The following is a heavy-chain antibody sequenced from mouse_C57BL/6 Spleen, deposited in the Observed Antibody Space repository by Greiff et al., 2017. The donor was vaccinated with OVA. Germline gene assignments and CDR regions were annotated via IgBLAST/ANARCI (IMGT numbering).Heavy chain of an antibody. Sequence: QVQLQQPGAELVKPGASVKLSCKASGYTFTSYWMHWVKQRPGQGLEWIGMIHPNSGSTNYNEKFKSKATLTVDKSSSTAYMQLSSLTSEDSAVYYCAGHYDYDESYAMDYWGQGTSVTVSS. J-gene: IGHJ4*01. V-gene: IGHV1-64*01. CDR1: GYTFTSYW. D-gene: IGHD2-4*01. CDR3: AGHYDYDESYAMDY. CDR2: IHPNSGST.